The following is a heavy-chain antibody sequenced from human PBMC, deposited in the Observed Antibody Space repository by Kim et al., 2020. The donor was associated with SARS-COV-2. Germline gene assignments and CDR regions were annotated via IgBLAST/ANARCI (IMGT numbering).Heavy chain of an antibody. V-gene: IGHV1-46*01. J-gene: IGHJ6*02. CDR3: ARDTTGSSGYYFFSGGYYGMDV. Sequence: ASVKVSCKASGYTFTSYYMHWVRQAPGQGLEWMGIINPSGGSTSYAQKFQGRVTMTRDTSTSTVYMELSSLRSEDTAVYYCARDTTGSSGYYFFSGGYYGMDVWGQGTTVTVSS. CDR1: GYTFTSYY. CDR2: INPSGGST. D-gene: IGHD3-22*01.